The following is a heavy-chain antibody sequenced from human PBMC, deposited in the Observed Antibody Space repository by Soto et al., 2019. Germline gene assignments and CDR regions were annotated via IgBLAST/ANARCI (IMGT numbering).Heavy chain of an antibody. J-gene: IGHJ4*02. D-gene: IGHD3-10*01. CDR3: ARVYGAGTHSAFFFDY. CDR2: ISAYKRNT. CDR1: GYTFASSG. V-gene: IGHV1-18*04. Sequence: QVQLVQSGAEVKKPGASVKVSCKTSGYTFASSGISWVRQAPGQGLEWMGWISAYKRNTNYAQKLQGRLTMTTDSSTSTAYMELRSLRSDDTAVYYCARVYGAGTHSAFFFDYWGQGTLVTFSS.